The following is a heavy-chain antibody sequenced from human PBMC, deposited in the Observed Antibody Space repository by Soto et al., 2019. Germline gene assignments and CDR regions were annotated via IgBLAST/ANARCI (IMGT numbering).Heavy chain of an antibody. D-gene: IGHD5-12*01. V-gene: IGHV3-43*02. CDR1: GFTFDDYA. CDR2: ISGDGGST. J-gene: IGHJ3*02. Sequence: GGSLRLSCAASGFTFDDYAMHWVRQAPGKGLEWVSLISGDGGSTYYADSVKDRFTISRDNSKNSLYLQMNSLRTEDTALYYCAKDTRDGYNYGAFDIWGQGTMVTVSS. CDR3: AKDTRDGYNYGAFDI.